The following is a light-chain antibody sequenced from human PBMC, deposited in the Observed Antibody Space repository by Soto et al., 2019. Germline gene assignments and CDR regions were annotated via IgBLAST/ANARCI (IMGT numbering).Light chain of an antibody. J-gene: IGKJ1*01. CDR1: QTVGKNY. Sequence: EIVLTQSPGTLTVSPGDGATLSCRAGQTVGKNYLAWYQQRPGQAPRLLIHDASSRTTGIPDRFTGSGSGTEFTLTIGRLEPEDFEVYYCQQYGSLPRTFGQGTKVDIK. CDR3: QQYGSLPRT. V-gene: IGKV3-20*01. CDR2: DAS.